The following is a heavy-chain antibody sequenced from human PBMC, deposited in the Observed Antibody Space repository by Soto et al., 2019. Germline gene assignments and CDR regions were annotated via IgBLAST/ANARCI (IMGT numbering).Heavy chain of an antibody. D-gene: IGHD6-13*01. J-gene: IGHJ4*02. CDR2: ISAYNGNK. V-gene: IGHV1-18*01. Sequence: QVQLVQSGAEVKKPGASVKVSCKASGYSFTSYCIILVRQAPGQGIEWMGWISAYNGNKQYAQKLQGRVTMTTDTSTSTAYMELRSLRSDDTAVYSGARDLGQQLLDYWGKGTLVTVSS. CDR3: ARDLGQQLLDY. CDR1: GYSFTSYC.